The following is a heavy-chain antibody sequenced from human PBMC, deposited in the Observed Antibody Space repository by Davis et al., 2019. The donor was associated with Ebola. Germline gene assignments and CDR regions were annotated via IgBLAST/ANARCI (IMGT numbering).Heavy chain of an antibody. CDR2: ISSGGNDT. CDR1: GFTFSRPS. D-gene: IGHD6-19*01. CDR3: TKGQWLVSEYFDL. V-gene: IGHV3-21*04. J-gene: IGHJ4*02. Sequence: GSLTLSCAASGFTFSRPSMNWVCHAPGKGLEWIAFISSGGNDTYYADSVKGRFTVSRDNSRNTLYLQMDSLRADDTAIYYCTKGQWLVSEYFDLWGQGTLVTVSS.